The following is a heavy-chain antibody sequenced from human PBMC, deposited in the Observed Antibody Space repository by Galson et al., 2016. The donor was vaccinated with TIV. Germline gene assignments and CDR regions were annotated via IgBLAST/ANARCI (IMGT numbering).Heavy chain of an antibody. V-gene: IGHV3-30*02. CDR1: GFTFRNFA. CDR2: IRYDGSER. Sequence: SLRLSCAASGFTFRNFAMHWVRQAPGKGLEWVAFIRYDGSERYFADSVKGRFTISRDNSKNTLYLQMNNVRAADTAVYYCAKDGDDNSFVTVFNYFLDVWGEGSTVTVSA. CDR3: AKDGDDNSFVTVFNYFLDV. D-gene: IGHD5-24*01. J-gene: IGHJ6*04.